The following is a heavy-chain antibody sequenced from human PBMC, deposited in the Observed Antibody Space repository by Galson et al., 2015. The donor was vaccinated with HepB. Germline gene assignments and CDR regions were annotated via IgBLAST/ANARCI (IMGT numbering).Heavy chain of an antibody. V-gene: IGHV3-30-3*01. Sequence: SLRLSCAASGFTFSSYAMHWVRQAPGKGLEWVAVISYDGSNKYYADSVKGRFTISRDNSKNTLYLQMNSLRAEDTAVYYCARGDYRIVGAGDYYYYGMDVWGQGTTVTVSS. J-gene: IGHJ6*02. CDR2: ISYDGSNK. CDR3: ARGDYRIVGAGDYYYYGMDV. CDR1: GFTFSSYA. D-gene: IGHD4-11*01.